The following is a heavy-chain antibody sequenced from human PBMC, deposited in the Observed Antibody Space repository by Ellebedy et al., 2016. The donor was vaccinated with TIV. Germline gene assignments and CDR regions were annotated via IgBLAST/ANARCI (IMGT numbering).Heavy chain of an antibody. Sequence: GGSLRLXXAASGFTFSSYWMHWVRQAPGKGLVWVSRINSDGSSTNYADSVKGRFTISRDNAKNTLYLQMNSLRAEETAVYYCTTIHWNFDLWGRGTLVTVSS. CDR2: INSDGSST. CDR3: TTIHWNFDL. CDR1: GFTFSSYW. J-gene: IGHJ2*01. V-gene: IGHV3-74*01.